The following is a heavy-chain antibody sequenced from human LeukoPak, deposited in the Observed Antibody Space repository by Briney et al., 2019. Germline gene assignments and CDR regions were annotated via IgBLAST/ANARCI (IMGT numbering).Heavy chain of an antibody. CDR3: ARVAYGSSWYVDY. CDR2: IYSFGST. Sequence: GVSVRLSCAASGLTVSDNYMSWVRQAPGKGLEWVSVIYSFGSTFYADSVKGRFTISRDNSKSTLYLQMNSLTAEDTAVHYCARVAYGSSWYVDYWGQGNLVTVSS. V-gene: IGHV3-66*03. CDR1: GLTVSDNY. J-gene: IGHJ4*02. D-gene: IGHD6-13*01.